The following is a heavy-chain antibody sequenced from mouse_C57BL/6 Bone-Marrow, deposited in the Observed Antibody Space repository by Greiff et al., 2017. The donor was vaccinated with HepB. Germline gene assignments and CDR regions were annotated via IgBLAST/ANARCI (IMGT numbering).Heavy chain of an antibody. CDR2: IHPSDSDT. D-gene: IGHD2-1*01. CDR3: AIPWELPRSRGAY. CDR1: GYTFTSYW. J-gene: IGHJ3*01. Sequence: QVQLQQPGAELVKPGASVKVSCKASGYTFTSYWMHWVKQRPGQGLEWIGRIHPSDSDTNYNQKFKGKATLTVDKSSSTAYMQLSSLTSEDSAVYYCAIPWELPRSRGAYWGQGTLVTVSA. V-gene: IGHV1-74*01.